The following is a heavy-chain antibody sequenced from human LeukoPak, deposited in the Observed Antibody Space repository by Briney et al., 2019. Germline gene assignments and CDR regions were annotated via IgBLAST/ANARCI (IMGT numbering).Heavy chain of an antibody. CDR2: IYYSGST. Sequence: SEALSLTCTVSGGSISSGGYYWSWIRQHPGKGLEWIGYIYYSGSTYYNPSLKSRVTISVDTSKNQFSLKLSSVTAADTAVYYCARAWPERLVDYWGQGTLVTVSS. V-gene: IGHV4-31*03. CDR3: ARAWPERLVDY. J-gene: IGHJ4*02. D-gene: IGHD1-1*01. CDR1: GGSISSGGYY.